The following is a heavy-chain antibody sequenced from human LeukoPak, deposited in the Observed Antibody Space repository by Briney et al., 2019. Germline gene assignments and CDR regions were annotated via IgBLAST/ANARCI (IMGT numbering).Heavy chain of an antibody. CDR2: MNPNSGNT. CDR1: GYTFTRYD. J-gene: IGHJ5*02. CDR3: ARGVQYYDLWSGGNWFDP. Sequence: ASVKVSCKASGYTFTRYDINWVRQATGQGLEWMGWMNPNSGNTGYAQKFQGRVTITRNTSISTAYMELSSLRSEDTAVYYCARGVQYYDLWSGGNWFDPWGQGTQVTVSS. V-gene: IGHV1-8*03. D-gene: IGHD3-3*01.